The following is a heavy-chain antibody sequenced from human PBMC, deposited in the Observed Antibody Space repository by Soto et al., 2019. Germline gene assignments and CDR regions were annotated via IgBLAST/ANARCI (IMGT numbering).Heavy chain of an antibody. CDR1: GFTFSSYW. CDR3: AKDLGRSHWKV. V-gene: IGHV3-74*01. D-gene: IGHD1-1*01. Sequence: EVQLVESGGGLVQPGGSLRLSCAASGFTFSSYWMHWVRQAPGKGLVWVSRINSDGSTTSYADSVKGRFTISRDNAKNPLYLKMNSLRADDRAVYYCAKDLGRSHWKVWGQETQVTVSS. J-gene: IGHJ4*02. CDR2: INSDGSTT.